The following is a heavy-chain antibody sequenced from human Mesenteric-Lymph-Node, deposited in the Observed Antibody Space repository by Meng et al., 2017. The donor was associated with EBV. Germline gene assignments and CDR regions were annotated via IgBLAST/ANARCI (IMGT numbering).Heavy chain of an antibody. D-gene: IGHD3-10*01. Sequence: QVQLQESVPGLVMPSGTLSLTGAVSGASTSSDNWWSWVRQPPGKGLEWIGEIYHSGSTNYNPSLKSRVTISVDKSKRQFSLKLTSVTAADTAVYHCARFQRFGDFDWGQGTLVTVSS. CDR3: ARFQRFGDFD. V-gene: IGHV4-4*02. CDR1: GASTSSDNW. J-gene: IGHJ4*02. CDR2: IYHSGST.